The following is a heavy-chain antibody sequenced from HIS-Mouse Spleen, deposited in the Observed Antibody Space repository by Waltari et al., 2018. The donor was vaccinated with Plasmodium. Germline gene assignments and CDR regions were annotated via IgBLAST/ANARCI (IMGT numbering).Heavy chain of an antibody. J-gene: IGHJ4*02. Sequence: QVQLQQWGAGLLKPSETLSLTCAVYGGSFSGYYWSWIRQPPGKGREWIGEINHSGSTNYNPSLKSRVTISVDTSKNQFSLKLSSVTAADTAVYYCARTHTAMATPFDYWGQGTLVTVSS. CDR2: INHSGST. V-gene: IGHV4-34*01. D-gene: IGHD5-18*01. CDR1: GGSFSGYY. CDR3: ARTHTAMATPFDY.